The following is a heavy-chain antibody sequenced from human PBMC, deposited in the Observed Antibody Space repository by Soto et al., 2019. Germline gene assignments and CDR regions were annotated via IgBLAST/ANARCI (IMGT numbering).Heavy chain of an antibody. D-gene: IGHD6-6*01. CDR1: GGTFSSYA. J-gene: IGHJ6*02. CDR2: IIPIFGTA. Sequence: SVKVSCKASGGTFSSYAISWLRQAPGQGLEWMGGIIPIFGTANYAQKFQGRVTITADESTSTAYMELSSLRSEDTAVYYCASSIGPFSSSVGLYHYYGMDVWGQGTTVTVSS. CDR3: ASSIGPFSSSVGLYHYYGMDV. V-gene: IGHV1-69*13.